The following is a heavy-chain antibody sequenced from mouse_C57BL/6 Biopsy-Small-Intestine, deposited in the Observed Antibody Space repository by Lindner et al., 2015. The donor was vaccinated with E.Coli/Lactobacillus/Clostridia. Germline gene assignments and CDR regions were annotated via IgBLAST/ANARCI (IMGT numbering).Heavy chain of an antibody. CDR2: IDPANGNT. J-gene: IGHJ2*01. CDR3: ASVYYGNLYFVL. CDR1: GFNIKDDY. D-gene: IGHD2-1*01. V-gene: IGHV14-3*01. Sequence: VQLQESGAELVRPGASVKLSCTASGFNIKDDYMHWVKQRPEQGLEWIGRIDPANGNTKYAPKFQDKATITADTSSNTAYLQLSSLTSEDTAVYYCASVYYGNLYFVLLGPKAPLSQSPQ.